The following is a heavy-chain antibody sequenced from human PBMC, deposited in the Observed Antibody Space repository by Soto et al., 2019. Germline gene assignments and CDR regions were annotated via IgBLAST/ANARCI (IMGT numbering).Heavy chain of an antibody. D-gene: IGHD3-10*01. CDR1: GGSISSSNW. V-gene: IGHV4-4*02. Sequence: QVQLQESGPGLVKTSGTLALTCAVSGGSISSSNWWSWVRQPPGKGLEWIGEIYHSGSTNYNPALKSRVTILVDRSQNQFSLKLSSVTAADTAVYYCARFKDDSGYLDYWGQGTLVTVSS. J-gene: IGHJ4*02. CDR2: IYHSGST. CDR3: ARFKDDSGYLDY.